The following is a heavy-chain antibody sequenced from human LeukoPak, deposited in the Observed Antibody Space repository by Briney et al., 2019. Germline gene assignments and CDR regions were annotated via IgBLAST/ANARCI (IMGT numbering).Heavy chain of an antibody. CDR1: GFTFSSYS. J-gene: IGHJ4*02. D-gene: IGHD1-26*01. Sequence: GGSLRLSCEASGFTFSSYSMNWVRQAPGKGLEWVSSISSSSSYIYYADSVKGRFTISRDNAKNSLYLQMNSLRAEDTAVYYCARDRVGATPYFDYWGQGTLVTVSS. CDR2: ISSSSSYI. CDR3: ARDRVGATPYFDY. V-gene: IGHV3-21*01.